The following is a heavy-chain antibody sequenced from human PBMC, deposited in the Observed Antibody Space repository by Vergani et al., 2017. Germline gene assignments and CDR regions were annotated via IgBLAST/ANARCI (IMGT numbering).Heavy chain of an antibody. CDR1: GYTFTSYG. Sequence: QVQLVQSGAEVKKPGASVKVSCKASGYTFTSYGISWVRQAPGQGLEWMGWISAYNGNTNYAQKLQGRVTMTTDTSTSTVYMELSSLRSEDTAVYYCAREQILNVNYAPFDPWGQGTLVTVSS. CDR3: AREQILNVNYAPFDP. CDR2: ISAYNGNT. D-gene: IGHD4-11*01. V-gene: IGHV1-18*04. J-gene: IGHJ5*02.